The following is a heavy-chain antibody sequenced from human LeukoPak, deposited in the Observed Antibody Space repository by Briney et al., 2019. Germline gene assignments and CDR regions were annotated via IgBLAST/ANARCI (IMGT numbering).Heavy chain of an antibody. CDR3: ARMVDSSGPDIDY. Sequence: GASVKVSCKASGGTFSSYAISWVRQAPGQGLEWMGRIIPIFGIANYAQKFQGRVTITADKSTSTAYMELSSLRSEDTAVYYCARMVDSSGPDIDYWGQGPLVTVSS. V-gene: IGHV1-69*04. D-gene: IGHD3-22*01. J-gene: IGHJ4*02. CDR2: IIPIFGIA. CDR1: GGTFSSYA.